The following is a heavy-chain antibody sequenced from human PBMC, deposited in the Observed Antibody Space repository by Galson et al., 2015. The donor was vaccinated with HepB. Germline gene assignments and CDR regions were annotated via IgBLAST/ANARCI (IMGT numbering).Heavy chain of an antibody. CDR1: GFTFSNAW. CDR3: TTDPVRRDGYNSGY. Sequence: SLRLSCAASGFTFSNAWMSWVRQAPGKGLEWVGRIKSKTDGGTTDYAAPVKGRFTISRDDSKNTLYLQMNSLKTEDTAVYYCTTDPVRRDGYNSGYWGQGTLVTVSS. CDR2: IKSKTDGGTT. J-gene: IGHJ4*02. V-gene: IGHV3-15*01. D-gene: IGHD5-24*01.